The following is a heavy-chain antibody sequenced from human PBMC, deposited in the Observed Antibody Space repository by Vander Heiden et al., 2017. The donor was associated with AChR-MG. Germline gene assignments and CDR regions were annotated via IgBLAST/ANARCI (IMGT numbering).Heavy chain of an antibody. V-gene: IGHV3-30-3*01. Sequence: QVQLVESGGGVVQRGRSLRLSCAASGFTFSSNAMHWGRQAPDKGLGWVAVISYDGSNKYYADSVKGRFTISRDNSKNTLYLQMNSLRAEDTAGYYCASRGAIQFDYWGQGTLVTVSS. CDR1: GFTFSSNA. CDR3: ASRGAIQFDY. J-gene: IGHJ4*02. CDR2: ISYDGSNK. D-gene: IGHD2-2*02.